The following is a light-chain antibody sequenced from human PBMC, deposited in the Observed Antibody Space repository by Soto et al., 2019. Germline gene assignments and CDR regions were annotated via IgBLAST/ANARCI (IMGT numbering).Light chain of an antibody. V-gene: IGLV2-14*01. CDR2: DVT. CDR1: SSDVGGYNY. Sequence: QSALTQPASVSGSPGQSITISSTGTSSDVGGYNYVSWYQQHPGKAPKLMIYDVTNRPSGVSNRFSGSKSGNTASLTISGLQAEDEADYYCNSYTSSTTVVFGGGTKLTVL. J-gene: IGLJ2*01. CDR3: NSYTSSTTVV.